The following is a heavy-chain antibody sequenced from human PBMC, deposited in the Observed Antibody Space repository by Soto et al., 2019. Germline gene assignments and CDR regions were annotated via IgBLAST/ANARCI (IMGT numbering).Heavy chain of an antibody. CDR2: ISYDGTNK. Sequence: QPGGSLRLSCEGSGFTFSRYGMHWVRQAPGKGLEWVAIISYDGTNKYYADSVKGRFTISRDNSKNTLYLQMISLRVEGTAVYYCARPLSRAATGDLDYWGQGTLVTVSS. D-gene: IGHD6-13*01. V-gene: IGHV3-30*03. CDR1: GFTFSRYG. CDR3: ARPLSRAATGDLDY. J-gene: IGHJ4*02.